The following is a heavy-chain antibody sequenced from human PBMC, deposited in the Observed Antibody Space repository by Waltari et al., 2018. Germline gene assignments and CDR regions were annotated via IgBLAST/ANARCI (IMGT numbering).Heavy chain of an antibody. J-gene: IGHJ4*02. D-gene: IGHD6-19*01. V-gene: IGHV3-7*01. CDR1: GFTLSNYW. CDR2: IKQDGSEK. CDR3: ARDLYSTGSHDY. Sequence: EVQLVESGGGLVQPGGSLRLSCAASGFTLSNYWMTWVRQAPGKGLGWVANIKQDGSEKYYVDSVKVRFTISRDNAKNSLYLQMNSLTAEDTAVYSCARDLYSTGSHDYWGQGTLVTVSS.